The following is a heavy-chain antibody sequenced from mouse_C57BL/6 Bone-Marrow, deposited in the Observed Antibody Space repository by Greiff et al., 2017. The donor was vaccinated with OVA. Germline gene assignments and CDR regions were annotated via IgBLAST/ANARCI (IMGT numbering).Heavy chain of an antibody. V-gene: IGHV5-6*01. Sequence: EVQLVESGGDLVKPGGSLKLSCAASGFTFSSYGMSWVRQTPDKRLEWVATISSGGSYTYYPDSVKGRFTISRDNAKNTLYLQMSSLKSEDTAMYYCARLGSLFDYWGQGTTLTVSS. CDR2: ISSGGSYT. CDR1: GFTFSSYG. J-gene: IGHJ2*01. CDR3: ARLGSLFDY.